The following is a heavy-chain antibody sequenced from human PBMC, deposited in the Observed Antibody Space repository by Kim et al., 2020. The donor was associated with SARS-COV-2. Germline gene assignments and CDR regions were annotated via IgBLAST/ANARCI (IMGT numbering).Heavy chain of an antibody. J-gene: IGHJ4*02. CDR2: VSSAGTTI. V-gene: IGHV3-48*02. CDR1: GFTFSSYS. CDR3: ARAMAFKDFLTGYYYFDY. Sequence: GGSLRLSCAASGFTFSSYSMNWVRQAPGKGLEWVSFVSSAGTTIYFADSVKGRFTISRDNAKNSLYLQMNSLRDEDTAMYYCARAMAFKDFLTGYYYFDYWGQGTLVTVSS. D-gene: IGHD3-9*01.